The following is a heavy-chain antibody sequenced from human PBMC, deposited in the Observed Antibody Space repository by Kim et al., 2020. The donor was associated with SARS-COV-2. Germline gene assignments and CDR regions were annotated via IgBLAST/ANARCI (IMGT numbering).Heavy chain of an antibody. D-gene: IGHD6-19*01. Sequence: GGSLRLSCAASGFTFSSYGMHWVRQAPGKGLEWVAVISYDGSNKYYADSVKGRFTISRDNSKNTLYLQMNSLRAEDTAVYYCAKPGIAVAGTGRYFDYWGQGTLVTVSS. CDR3: AKPGIAVAGTGRYFDY. CDR1: GFTFSSYG. CDR2: ISYDGSNK. V-gene: IGHV3-30*18. J-gene: IGHJ4*02.